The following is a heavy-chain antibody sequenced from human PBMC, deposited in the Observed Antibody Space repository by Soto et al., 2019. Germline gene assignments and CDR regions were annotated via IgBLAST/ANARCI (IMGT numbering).Heavy chain of an antibody. CDR1: GYTFTRYG. D-gene: IGHD3-16*01. J-gene: IGHJ6*02. CDR3: AMVDVYVTPSPQDV. CDR2: INTYNGNT. V-gene: IGHV1-18*01. Sequence: ASVKVSCKASGYTFTRYGIGWARQAPGQGLEWMGWINTYNGNTNYAQNVQGRVTLTTDTSTSTAYMELRSLRSNDTAIYYCAMVDVYVTPSPQDVWGQGTTVTSP.